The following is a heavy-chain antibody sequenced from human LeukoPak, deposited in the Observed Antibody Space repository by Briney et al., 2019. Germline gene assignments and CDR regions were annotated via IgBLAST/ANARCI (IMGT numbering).Heavy chain of an antibody. J-gene: IGHJ4*02. V-gene: IGHV3-11*04. D-gene: IGHD3-22*01. CDR2: ISSSGSAI. CDR3: ARYYSSAHYEDGFDY. CDR1: GFTFSDFH. Sequence: PGGSLRLSCTASGFTFSDFHMSWIRQAPGKGLEWVSYISSSGSAIYYADSVKGRFTISRDNAKNSLYLQMNSLRAEDTAVYYCARYYSSAHYEDGFDYWGQGTLVTVSS.